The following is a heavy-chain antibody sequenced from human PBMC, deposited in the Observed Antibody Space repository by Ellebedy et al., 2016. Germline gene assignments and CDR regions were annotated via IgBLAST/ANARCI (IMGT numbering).Heavy chain of an antibody. Sequence: SETLSLTCTVSHDNIKTYSWSWIRQHPGKPLEWIGDIFYNGTTIYHPSLKTRLTMSRDMSKKEFSVKMTSVTAADTAFYYCTRSVRASGWADPWGQGILVIVS. V-gene: IGHV4-59*01. CDR3: TRSVRASGWADP. CDR1: HDNIKTYS. D-gene: IGHD6-19*01. J-gene: IGHJ5*02. CDR2: IFYNGTT.